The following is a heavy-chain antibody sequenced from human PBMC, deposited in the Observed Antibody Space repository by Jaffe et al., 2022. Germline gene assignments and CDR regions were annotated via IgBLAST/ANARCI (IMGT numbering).Heavy chain of an antibody. CDR2: ITGSGDIT. Sequence: EVQLLDSGGGLVQPGGSLRLSCVGSGFTFSSYAMSWVRQAPGKGLEWVSGITGSGDITNYGDSVKGRFTISRDNSKNTLYLQMSSLRAEDTAIYYCARGRTSYEYWGQGTLVTVSS. CDR1: GFTFSSYA. V-gene: IGHV3-23*01. J-gene: IGHJ4*02. CDR3: ARGRTSYEY. D-gene: IGHD1-26*01.